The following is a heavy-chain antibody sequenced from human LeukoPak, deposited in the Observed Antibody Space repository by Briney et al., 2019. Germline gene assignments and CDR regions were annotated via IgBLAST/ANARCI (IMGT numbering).Heavy chain of an antibody. CDR1: GGSISSYY. CDR2: IYYSGST. J-gene: IGHJ6*02. CDR3: ARALGSSWYDYYYYGMDV. Sequence: TSETLSLTCTVSGGSISSYYWSWIRQPPGKGLEWIGYIYYSGSTNYNPSLKSRVTISVDTSKNQFSLKLSSVTAADTAVYYCARALGSSWYDYYYYGMDVWGQGTTVTVSS. V-gene: IGHV4-59*01. D-gene: IGHD6-13*01.